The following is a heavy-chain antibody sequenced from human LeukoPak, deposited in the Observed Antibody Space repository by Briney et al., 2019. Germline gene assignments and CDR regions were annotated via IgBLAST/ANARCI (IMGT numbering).Heavy chain of an antibody. CDR1: GASISNSFYF. CDR2: IRYSGSA. CDR3: AGLDPSLWITDY. V-gene: IGHV4-39*01. D-gene: IGHD2-2*03. Sequence: PSETLSLTCTVSGASISNSFYFCGWVRQPPGTGLELIVHIRYSGSAYHNPSPKGRVTISVHTSKNQVSLNLRSVTVADTAIYFCAGLDPSLWITDYWGHGTLVTVSS. J-gene: IGHJ4*01.